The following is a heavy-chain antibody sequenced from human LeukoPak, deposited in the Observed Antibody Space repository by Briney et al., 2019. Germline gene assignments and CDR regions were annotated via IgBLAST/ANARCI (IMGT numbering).Heavy chain of an antibody. J-gene: IGHJ3*02. Sequence: SETLSLTCTVSGGSISSSSYYWGWLRQPPGTGLEWIGEINHSGSTNYNPSLKSRVTISVDTSKNQFSLKLSSVTAADTAVYYCAGGDYCSSTSCHLNAFDIWGQGTMVTVSS. CDR2: INHSGST. V-gene: IGHV4-39*07. D-gene: IGHD2-2*01. CDR1: GGSISSSSYY. CDR3: AGGDYCSSTSCHLNAFDI.